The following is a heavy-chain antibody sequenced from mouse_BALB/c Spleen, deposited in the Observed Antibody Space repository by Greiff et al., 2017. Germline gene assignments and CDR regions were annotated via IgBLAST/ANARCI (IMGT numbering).Heavy chain of an antibody. CDR1: GYAFSSSW. V-gene: IGHV1-82*01. CDR2: IYPGDGDT. Sequence: VQLQQSGPELVKPGASVKISCKASGYAFSSSWMNWVKQRPGQGLEWIGRIYPGDGDTNYNGKFKGKATLTADKSSSTAYMQLSSLTSVDSAVYFCARGIGAYWGQGTLVTVSA. CDR3: ARGIGAY. J-gene: IGHJ3*01.